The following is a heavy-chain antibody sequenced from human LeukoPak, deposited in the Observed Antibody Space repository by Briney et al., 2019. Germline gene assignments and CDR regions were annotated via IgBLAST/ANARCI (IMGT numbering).Heavy chain of an antibody. CDR1: GYTFTSYY. J-gene: IGHJ6*02. V-gene: IGHV1-46*01. CDR2: INPSGGST. CDR3: ARPIAHTYYYYGMDV. Sequence: GASVKVSCTASGYTFTSYYMHWVRQAPGQGLEWMGIINPSGGSTSYAQKFQGRVTMTRDTSTSTVYMELSSLRSEDTAVYYCARPIAHTYYYYGMDVWGQGTTVTVSS. D-gene: IGHD2-21*01.